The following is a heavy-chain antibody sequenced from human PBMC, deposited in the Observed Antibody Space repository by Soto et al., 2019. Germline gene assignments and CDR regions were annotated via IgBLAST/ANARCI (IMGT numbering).Heavy chain of an antibody. D-gene: IGHD1-20*01. Sequence: GSLRLSCAASGFTFSSYEMNWVRQAPGKGLEWVSYISSSGRTIYYADSVKGRFTISRDNAKNSLYLQMNSLRAEDTAVYYCARSGYNWNDGARGYFDYWGQGTLVTVSS. CDR1: GFTFSSYE. CDR3: ARSGYNWNDGARGYFDY. J-gene: IGHJ4*02. V-gene: IGHV3-48*03. CDR2: ISSSGRTI.